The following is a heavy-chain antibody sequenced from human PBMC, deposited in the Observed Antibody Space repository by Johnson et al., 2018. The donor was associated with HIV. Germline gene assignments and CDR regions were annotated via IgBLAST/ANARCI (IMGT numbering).Heavy chain of an antibody. J-gene: IGHJ3*02. V-gene: IGHV3-9*01. CDR2: ISWTSGSI. Sequence: VQLVESGGGVVQPGRSLRLSCAASGFTFDDYAMHWVRQAPGKGLEWVSGISWTSGSIGYADSVQGRFTISRDNSKSPVFLQMSNLRPEDTAVYYCAAPRWLRSSSKTSEGEGGAFDIWGQGTMVTVSS. CDR1: GFTFDDYA. D-gene: IGHD6-6*01. CDR3: AAPRWLRSSSKTSEGEGGAFDI.